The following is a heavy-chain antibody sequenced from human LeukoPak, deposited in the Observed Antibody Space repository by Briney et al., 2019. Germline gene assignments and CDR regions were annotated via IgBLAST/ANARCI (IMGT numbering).Heavy chain of an antibody. CDR1: GFTFSSYW. V-gene: IGHV3-30*02. CDR3: AKEPTGSYYNLFDY. Sequence: GGSLRLSCAASGFTFSSYWMHWVRQAPGKGLEWVAFIRYDGSNKYYADSVKGRFTISRDNSKNTLYLQMNSLRAEDTAVYYCAKEPTGSYYNLFDYWGQGTLVTVSS. D-gene: IGHD3-10*01. CDR2: IRYDGSNK. J-gene: IGHJ4*02.